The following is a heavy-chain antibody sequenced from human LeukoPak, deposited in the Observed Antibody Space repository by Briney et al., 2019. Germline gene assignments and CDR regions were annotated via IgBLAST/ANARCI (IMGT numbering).Heavy chain of an antibody. V-gene: IGHV4-30-4*01. CDR2: IYYSGST. J-gene: IGHJ2*01. CDR1: GGSISSGDYS. Sequence: SQTLSLTCTVSGGSISSGDYSWSWIRQPPGKGLEWIGYIYYSGSTYYNPSLKSRVTISVDTSKNQFSLKLSSVTAADTAVYYCARGLRWYFFDLWGRGTLVTVSS. CDR3: ARGLRWYFFDL. D-gene: IGHD4-23*01.